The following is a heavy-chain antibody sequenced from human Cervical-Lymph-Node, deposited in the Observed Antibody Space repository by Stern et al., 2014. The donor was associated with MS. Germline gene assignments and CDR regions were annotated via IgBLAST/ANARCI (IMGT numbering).Heavy chain of an antibody. CDR1: GGTFNNYA. J-gene: IGHJ5*02. CDR3: ARDSPLINETAFEVS. V-gene: IGHV1-69*06. CDR2: VIPLFGAA. Sequence: QVQLVHSGAEVKKPASSASVSCKASGGTFNNYAISLARQSPGQGLEWIVGVIPLFGAANYARRFQGRVTLTPDKSTQAASMVLSGLRFEDTAVYYCARDSPLINETAFEVSWGQGTLVTVSS. D-gene: IGHD2-21*02.